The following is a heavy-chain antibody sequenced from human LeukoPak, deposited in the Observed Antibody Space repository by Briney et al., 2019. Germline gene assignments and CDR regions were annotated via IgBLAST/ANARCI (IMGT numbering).Heavy chain of an antibody. CDR3: ARAIINWFDY. Sequence: GGSLRLSCAASGFTFSSYAMHWVRQAPGKGLEWVAVISYDGSNKYYADSVKGRFTISRDSSKNTLYLQMNSLRAEDTAVYYCARAIINWFDYWGQGTLVTVSS. CDR2: ISYDGSNK. CDR1: GFTFSSYA. V-gene: IGHV3-30-3*01. J-gene: IGHJ4*02.